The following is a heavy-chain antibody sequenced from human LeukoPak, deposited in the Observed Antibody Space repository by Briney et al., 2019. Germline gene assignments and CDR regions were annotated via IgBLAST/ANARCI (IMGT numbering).Heavy chain of an antibody. CDR2: IWYDGSNK. CDR1: GFTFSSYG. V-gene: IGHV3-33*01. CDR3: ARLAIAAASLDY. J-gene: IGHJ4*02. D-gene: IGHD6-13*01. Sequence: HPGGSLRLSCAASGFTFSSYGMHWVRQAPGKGLEWVAVIWYDGSNKYYADSVKGRFTISRDNSKNTLYPQMNSLRAEDTAVYYCARLAIAAASLDYWGQGTLVTVSS.